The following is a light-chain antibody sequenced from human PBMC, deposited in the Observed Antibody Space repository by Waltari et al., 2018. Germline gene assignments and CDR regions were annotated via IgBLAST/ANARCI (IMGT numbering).Light chain of an antibody. J-gene: IGLJ2*01. Sequence: QSALTQPPSASGSPGQSVTISCTGTSSDVARYDYVSWYQQHPGKAPQLIVYEVTKRPSGVPGRFAGSKSSNTASLTVSGLQDEDEADYSCSSYAGSNKVVFGGGTKLTVL. CDR2: EVT. CDR3: SSYAGSNKVV. CDR1: SSDVARYDY. V-gene: IGLV2-8*01.